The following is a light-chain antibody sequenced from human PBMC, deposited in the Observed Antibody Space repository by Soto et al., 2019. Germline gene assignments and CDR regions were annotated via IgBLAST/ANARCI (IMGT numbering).Light chain of an antibody. V-gene: IGLV1-40*01. CDR3: QSYDSSLSGWV. CDR1: SSNIGAGYD. Sequence: QSVLTQPPSVSGAPGQRVTISCTGSSSNIGAGYDVHWYQQLPGTAPKLLIYGNSNRPSGVPDRFSGSKSGTSASLAITGLQAEDVADYYCQSYDSSLSGWVFGGVTQLTVL. CDR2: GNS. J-gene: IGLJ3*02.